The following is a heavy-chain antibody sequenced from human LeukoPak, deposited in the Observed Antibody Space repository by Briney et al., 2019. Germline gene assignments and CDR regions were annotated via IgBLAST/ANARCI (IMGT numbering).Heavy chain of an antibody. CDR3: ARRLRAYAYVFDY. J-gene: IGHJ4*02. D-gene: IGHD3-10*02. CDR1: GGSISSYY. CDR2: IYYTGST. V-gene: IGHV4-39*01. Sequence: PSETLSLTCTVSGGSISSYYWGWIRQPPGKGLEWIGSIYYTGSTYYNPSLKSRVTISVDTSNNQFSLKLSSVTAADTAVYYCARRLRAYAYVFDYWGQGTLVTVSS.